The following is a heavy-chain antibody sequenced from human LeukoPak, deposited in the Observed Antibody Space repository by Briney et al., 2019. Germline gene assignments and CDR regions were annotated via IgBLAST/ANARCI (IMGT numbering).Heavy chain of an antibody. CDR1: GFTVSSNY. CDR3: ARDIAYDSSGYYSPHFDY. J-gene: IGHJ4*02. Sequence: GGSLRLSCAASGFTVSSNYMSWVRQAPGKGLEWVSVIYSGGSTYYADSVKGRFTISRDNSKNTLYLQMNSLRAEDTAVYYCARDIAYDSSGYYSPHFDYWGQGTLVPVSS. V-gene: IGHV3-53*01. CDR2: IYSGGST. D-gene: IGHD3-22*01.